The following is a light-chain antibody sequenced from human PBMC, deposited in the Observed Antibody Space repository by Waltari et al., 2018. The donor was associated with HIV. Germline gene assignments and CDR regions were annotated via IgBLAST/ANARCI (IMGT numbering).Light chain of an antibody. CDR3: ASWDDSLSIVV. CDR2: MTN. J-gene: IGLJ2*01. Sequence: QSVLTQPPSASGTPGPRLTLTCSGSSSNDGGNSCNLYQQPPGTAPKVLIFMTNQRPSGVSDRFSASKSGTSASLAISGLRSEDEADYYCASWDDSLSIVVFGGGTKLTVL. CDR1: SSNDGGNS. V-gene: IGLV1-47*01.